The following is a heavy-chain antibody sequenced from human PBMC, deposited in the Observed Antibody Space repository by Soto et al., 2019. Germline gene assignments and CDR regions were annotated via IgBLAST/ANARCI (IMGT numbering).Heavy chain of an antibody. CDR3: PRVYGPGRDANKWFAH. Sequence: GESLKISCKGSGYTFTSHWIAWVRQMPGKGLEWMGIIYPSDSDARYSPSFQGQVTMSADESINTAYLQWSSLKSSDTAMYYCPRVYGPGRDANKWFAHCGQVNLVIAPQ. CDR1: GYTFTSHW. D-gene: IGHD3-10*01. CDR2: IYPSDSDA. J-gene: IGHJ5*02. V-gene: IGHV5-51*01.